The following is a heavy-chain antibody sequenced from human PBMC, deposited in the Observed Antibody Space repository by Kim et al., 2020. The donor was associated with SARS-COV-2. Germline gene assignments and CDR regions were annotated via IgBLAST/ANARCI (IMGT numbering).Heavy chain of an antibody. Sequence: SETLSLTCAVYGGSFSGYYWSWIRQPPGKGLEWIGEINHSGSTNYNPSLKSRVTISVDTSKNQFSLKLSSVTAADTAVYYCARGSGGTTVVRFGLGDDY. J-gene: IGHJ4*01. CDR2: INHSGST. V-gene: IGHV4-34*01. CDR1: GGSFSGYY. D-gene: IGHD4-17*01. CDR3: ARGSGGTTVVRFGLGDDY.